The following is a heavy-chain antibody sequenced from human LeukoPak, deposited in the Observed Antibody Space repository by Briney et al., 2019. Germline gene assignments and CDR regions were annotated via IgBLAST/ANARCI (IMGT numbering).Heavy chain of an antibody. CDR3: ARRRSGWDSGYCHGMDV. CDR1: GGSFSGYY. Sequence: SETLSLTCAVYGGSFSGYYWSWIRQPPGKGLEWIGEINPSGSTNYNPSLKSRVTISLDTSKNQVSLKVSSVTAADTAVYFCARRRSGWDSGYCHGMDVWGQGTTVTVSS. CDR2: INPSGST. V-gene: IGHV4-34*01. J-gene: IGHJ6*02. D-gene: IGHD6-19*01.